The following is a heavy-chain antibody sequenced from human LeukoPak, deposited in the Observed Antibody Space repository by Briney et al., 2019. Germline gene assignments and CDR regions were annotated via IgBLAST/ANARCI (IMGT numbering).Heavy chain of an antibody. D-gene: IGHD5-24*01. CDR1: GFTFSSFE. J-gene: IGHJ4*02. CDR3: ARGYRAGYNYDY. Sequence: GGSLRLSCAASGFTFSSFEMHWVGQAPGKGLEWVSYISSNGRTTFYADSVKGRFTISRDNAKNSLYLQMNSLRAEDTAVYYCARGYRAGYNYDYWGQGTLVTVSS. V-gene: IGHV3-48*03. CDR2: ISSNGRTT.